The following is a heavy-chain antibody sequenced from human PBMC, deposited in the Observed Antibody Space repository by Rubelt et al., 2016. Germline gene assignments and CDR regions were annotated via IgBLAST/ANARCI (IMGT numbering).Heavy chain of an antibody. CDR3: ARARSNYYGSGFDY. D-gene: IGHD3-10*01. V-gene: IGHV1-8*01. J-gene: IGHJ4*02. Sequence: GYVQKFQGRVTMTRNTSISTAYMELSSLRSEDTAVYYCARARSNYYGSGFDYWGQGTLVTVSS.